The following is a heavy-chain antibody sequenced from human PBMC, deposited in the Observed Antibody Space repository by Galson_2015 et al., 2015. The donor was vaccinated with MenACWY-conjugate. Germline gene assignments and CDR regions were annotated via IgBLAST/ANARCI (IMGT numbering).Heavy chain of an antibody. CDR1: GGSISSSPYY. Sequence: ETLSLTCTVSGGSISSSPYYWGWIRQPPGKGLEWIGNIYYRGSTYYNPSLKSRVTISVDTSKNQLSLKLNSVTAADTAVYYCGRPGTPPYYYMDVWGKGTTVTVSS. D-gene: IGHD6-13*01. J-gene: IGHJ6*03. CDR2: IYYRGST. CDR3: GRPGTPPYYYMDV. V-gene: IGHV4-39*01.